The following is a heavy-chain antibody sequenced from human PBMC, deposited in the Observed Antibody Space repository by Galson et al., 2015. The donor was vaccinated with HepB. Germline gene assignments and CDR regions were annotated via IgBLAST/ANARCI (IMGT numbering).Heavy chain of an antibody. D-gene: IGHD5-12*01. Sequence: SLRLSCAASGFTFSSYGMHWVRQAPGKGLEWVAVIWYDGSNKYYADSVKGRFTISRDNSKNTLYLQMNSLRAEDTAVYYCASGTGVATTRKQRVLFDYWGQGTLVTVSS. CDR3: ASGTGVATTRKQRVLFDY. V-gene: IGHV3-33*08. J-gene: IGHJ4*02. CDR1: GFTFSSYG. CDR2: IWYDGSNK.